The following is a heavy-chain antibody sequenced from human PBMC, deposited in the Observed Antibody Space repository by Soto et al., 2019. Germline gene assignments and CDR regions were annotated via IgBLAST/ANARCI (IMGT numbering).Heavy chain of an antibody. D-gene: IGHD3-22*01. Sequence: EVHLLESGGALVQPGGSLTLSCAASGFSFSDYAMSWVRQAPGKGLEWVSSISRTGDSAYYADSVKGRFAISRARSKNRLPPQLNSLRVEDTAVYYCAKAPDGSCYYHNWFDSWGQGTLITVSS. V-gene: IGHV3-23*01. J-gene: IGHJ5*01. CDR3: AKAPDGSCYYHNWFDS. CDR2: ISRTGDSA. CDR1: GFSFSDYA.